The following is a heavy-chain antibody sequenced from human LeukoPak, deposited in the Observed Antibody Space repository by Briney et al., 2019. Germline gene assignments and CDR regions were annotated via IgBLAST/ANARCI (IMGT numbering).Heavy chain of an antibody. J-gene: IGHJ4*02. CDR2: IYYSGRT. V-gene: IGHV4-31*03. Sequence: SQTLSLTCTVSGGSISSGDYYWNWIHQHPGKGLEWIGYIYYSGRTYYSPSLKSRVSISVDTSKNQFSLKLNSVTAADTALYYCARSKDGYNYFDYWGQGTLVTASS. D-gene: IGHD5-24*01. CDR3: ARSKDGYNYFDY. CDR1: GGSISSGDYY.